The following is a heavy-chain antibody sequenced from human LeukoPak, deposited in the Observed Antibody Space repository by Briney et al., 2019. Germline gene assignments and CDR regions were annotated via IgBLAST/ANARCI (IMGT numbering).Heavy chain of an antibody. J-gene: IGHJ3*02. V-gene: IGHV4-38-2*01. D-gene: IGHD3-3*01. CDR3: ARQMGLHYDFWGGSGPYADAFDI. CDR2: IYHSGST. CDR1: GYSISSGYY. Sequence: PSETLSLTCAVSGYSISSGYYWGWIRQPPGKGLEWIGSIYHSGSTYYNPSLKSRVTISVDTSKNQFSLKLSSVTAADTAVYYCARQMGLHYDFWGGSGPYADAFDIWGQGTMVTVSS.